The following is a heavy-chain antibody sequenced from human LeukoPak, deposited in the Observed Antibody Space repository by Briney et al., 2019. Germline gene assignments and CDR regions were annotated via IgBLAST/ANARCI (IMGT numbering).Heavy chain of an antibody. Sequence: SVKVSCKASGGTLSTHAISWVRQAPGQGLEWMGGITPIFGRANYAQKFRGRVTITTEESASTAYMELSSLRSEDTAVYYCARVHCTSTVCYTGWFDPWGQGTLVTVSS. CDR2: ITPIFGRA. CDR3: ARVHCTSTVCYTGWFDP. D-gene: IGHD2-2*02. J-gene: IGHJ5*02. V-gene: IGHV1-69*05. CDR1: GGTLSTHA.